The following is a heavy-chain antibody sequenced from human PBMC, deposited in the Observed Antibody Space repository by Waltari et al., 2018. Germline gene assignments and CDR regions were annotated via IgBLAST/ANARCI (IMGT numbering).Heavy chain of an antibody. CDR3: AREHVYWYFDL. V-gene: IGHV4-4*09. Sequence: QVQLQESGPGLVKPSETLSLTCTGPGGSISSHHWSWIRQPPGKGLEWIGYIYTSGSTNYNPSLKSRVTISVDTSKNQFSLKLSSVTAADTAVYYCAREHVYWYFDLWGRGTLVTVSS. D-gene: IGHD2-21*01. CDR2: IYTSGST. CDR1: GGSISSHH. J-gene: IGHJ2*01.